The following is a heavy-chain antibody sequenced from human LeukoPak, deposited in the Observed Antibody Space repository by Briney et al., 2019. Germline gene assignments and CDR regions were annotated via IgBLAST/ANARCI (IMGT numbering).Heavy chain of an antibody. CDR3: ATGVTMVRGVI. J-gene: IGHJ4*02. V-gene: IGHV4-34*01. CDR2: INHSGKT. CDR1: GGSFNGYY. D-gene: IGHD3-10*01. Sequence: SETLSLTCAVYGGSFNGYYWSWIRQPPGKGLEWIGEINHSGKTYYNPSLKSRVNISIDTSKNHFSLKLTSVTAADTAVYYCATGVTMVRGVIWGQGTRVTVSS.